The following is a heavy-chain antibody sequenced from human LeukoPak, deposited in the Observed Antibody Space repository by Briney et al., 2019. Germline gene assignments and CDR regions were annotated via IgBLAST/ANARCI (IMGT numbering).Heavy chain of an antibody. CDR3: AKDPTSAVGAAGTEGYFDY. V-gene: IGHV3-30*18. J-gene: IGHJ4*02. CDR1: GFTFSSYG. D-gene: IGHD6-13*01. CDR2: ISYDGSNK. Sequence: PGGSLRLSCAASGFTFSSYGMHWVRQAPGKGLEWVAVISYDGSNKYYADSVKGRFTISRDNSKNTLYLQMNSLRAEDTAVYYCAKDPTSAVGAAGTEGYFDYWGQGTLVTVSS.